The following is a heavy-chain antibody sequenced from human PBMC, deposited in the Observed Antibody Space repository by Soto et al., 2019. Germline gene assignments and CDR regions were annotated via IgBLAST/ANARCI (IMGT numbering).Heavy chain of an antibody. CDR2: ISGSGGST. D-gene: IGHD5-18*01. V-gene: IGHV3-23*01. CDR3: AKFPLRGYSYGGFDY. CDR1: GFTFSSYA. J-gene: IGHJ4*02. Sequence: GGSLRLACAASGFTFSSYAMSWARPAPGKGLEWVSAISGSGGSTYYADSVKGRFTISRDNSKNTLYLQMNSLRAEDTAVYYCAKFPLRGYSYGGFDYWGQGTLVTVSS.